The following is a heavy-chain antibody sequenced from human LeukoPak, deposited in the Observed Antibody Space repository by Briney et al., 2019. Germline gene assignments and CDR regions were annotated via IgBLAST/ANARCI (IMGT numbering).Heavy chain of an antibody. CDR1: GYTFTGYY. D-gene: IGHD6-19*01. V-gene: IGHV1-2*02. CDR3: ARRNSSGWVNFDY. Sequence: ASVKVSCKASGYTFTGYYMHWVRQAPGQGLEWMGWINPNSGGTNYAQKFQGRVTMARDTSISTAYMELSRLRSDDTAVYYCARRNSSGWVNFDYWGQGTLVTVSS. CDR2: INPNSGGT. J-gene: IGHJ4*02.